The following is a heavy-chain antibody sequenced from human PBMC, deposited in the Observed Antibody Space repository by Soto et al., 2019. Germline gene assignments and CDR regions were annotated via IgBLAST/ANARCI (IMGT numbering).Heavy chain of an antibody. J-gene: IGHJ4*02. CDR3: ARDRYGDYAENYFDY. V-gene: IGHV4-31*03. CDR2: IYYSGST. CDR1: GGSISSGGYY. Sequence: QVQLQESGPGLVKPSQTLSLTCTVSGGSISSGGYYWSWIRQHPGKGLEWIGYIYYSGSTYYNPSLKSRVTISVDTSKNQFALKLSSVTAADTAVYYCARDRYGDYAENYFDYWGQGTLVTVSS. D-gene: IGHD4-17*01.